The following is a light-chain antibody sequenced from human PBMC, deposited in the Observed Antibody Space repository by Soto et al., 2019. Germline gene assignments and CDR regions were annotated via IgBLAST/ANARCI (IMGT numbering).Light chain of an antibody. Sequence: DIQMTQSPSSLSASVRERVTIACRASQSITNNLNWYQQKPGRAPNLLIYRVSNLQSGVPPRFSGSGSGTDFTLTISGLRPDDFATYYCQQSYSTPPTFGQGTKVDIK. CDR1: QSITNN. J-gene: IGKJ1*01. CDR2: RVS. V-gene: IGKV1-39*01. CDR3: QQSYSTPPT.